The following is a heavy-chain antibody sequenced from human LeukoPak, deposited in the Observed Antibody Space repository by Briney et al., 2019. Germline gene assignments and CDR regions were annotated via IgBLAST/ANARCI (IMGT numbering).Heavy chain of an antibody. CDR3: ARAYQKSVAGNYGGNGIDY. D-gene: IGHD6-19*01. CDR1: GHTFTSYY. Sequence: ASVKVSCKASGHTFTSYYMHWVRQAPGQGLEWMGIINPSGGSTSYAQKFQGRVTMTRDTSTSTVYMELSSLRSEDTAVYYCARAYQKSVAGNYGGNGIDYWGQGTLVTVSS. CDR2: INPSGGST. V-gene: IGHV1-46*01. J-gene: IGHJ4*02.